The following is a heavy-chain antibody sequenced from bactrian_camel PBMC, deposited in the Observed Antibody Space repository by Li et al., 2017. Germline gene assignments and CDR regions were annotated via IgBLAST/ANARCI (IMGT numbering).Heavy chain of an antibody. J-gene: IGHJ4*01. CDR2: LYRGGGGT. D-gene: IGHD2*01. V-gene: IGHV3S54*01. CDR3: AAGQCDGILTNKRFYNY. Sequence: HVQLVESGGGLVQPGGSLRLSCASSRGRGSYSVQCWGWFRQPPGREREGVGVLYRGGGGTFYADSVKGRFTISRDSAKNTLYLQLNSLKPEDTAMYYCAAGQCDGILTNKRFYNYWGHGTQVTVS. CDR1: RGRGSYSV.